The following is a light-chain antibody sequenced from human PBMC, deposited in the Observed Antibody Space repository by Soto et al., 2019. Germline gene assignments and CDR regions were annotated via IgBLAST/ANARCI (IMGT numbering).Light chain of an antibody. CDR1: TSNIGSNT. V-gene: IGLV1-44*01. J-gene: IGLJ3*02. CDR2: NNN. Sequence: QLVLTQPPSTSGTPGQRVTISCSGTTSNIGSNTVNWYQQLPGTAPKLLIYNNNQRPSGVPDRLSGSKSGTSASLAISGLQSEDEALYYCAAWDDSLMGLVFGGGTKLTVL. CDR3: AAWDDSLMGLV.